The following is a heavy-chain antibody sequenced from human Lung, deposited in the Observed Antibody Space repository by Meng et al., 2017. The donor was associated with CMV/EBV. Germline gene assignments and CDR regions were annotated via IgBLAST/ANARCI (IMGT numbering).Heavy chain of an antibody. D-gene: IGHD3-22*01. Sequence: SVXVSXKASGGYFGTYAISWVRQAPGQGREWMGGFIPIFGTASFAQKSQGRVTITTDESTAYKELSSLSSVYAAVYYCARTRYDSIGYYAYYYYGMDVWGQGXTVTVSS. CDR2: FIPIFGTA. CDR1: GGYFGTYA. CDR3: ARTRYDSIGYYAYYYYGMDV. V-gene: IGHV1-69*05. J-gene: IGHJ6*02.